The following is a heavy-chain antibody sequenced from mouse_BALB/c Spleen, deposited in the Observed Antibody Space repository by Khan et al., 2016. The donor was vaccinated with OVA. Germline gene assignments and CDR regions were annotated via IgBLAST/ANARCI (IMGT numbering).Heavy chain of an antibody. V-gene: IGHV1-69*02. CDR3: TREWVDGSSFAY. CDR1: GYTFTNYW. D-gene: IGHD1-3*01. CDR2: IYPSDSYT. J-gene: IGHJ3*01. Sequence: QVQLKESGTELVRPGASVKLSCKASGYTFTNYWINWVKQRPGQGLEWIGNIYPSDSYTNYNQKFKDKATLTVDKSSSTASMQLSSPTSEDSAVLYCTREWVDGSSFAYWGQGTLVTVSA.